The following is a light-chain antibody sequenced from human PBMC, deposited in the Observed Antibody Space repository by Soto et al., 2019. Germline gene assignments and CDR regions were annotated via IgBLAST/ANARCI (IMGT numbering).Light chain of an antibody. Sequence: DIVMTQAPDSLAVSLGARATINCKSSQSVLSNSGKKTYLACYRQKTGQPPQLLISWASTRESGVPDRISGSGSGSDFTLNISSLQPDDVATYDCPKYNSVPWTFGQGTKVEIK. J-gene: IGKJ1*01. CDR1: QSVLSNSGKKTY. CDR2: WAS. V-gene: IGKV4-1*01. CDR3: PKYNSVPWT.